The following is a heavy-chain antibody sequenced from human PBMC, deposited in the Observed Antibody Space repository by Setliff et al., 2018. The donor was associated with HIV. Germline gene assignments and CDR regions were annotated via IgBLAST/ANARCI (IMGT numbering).Heavy chain of an antibody. CDR2: IYHSGST. V-gene: IGHV4-38-2*01. D-gene: IGHD3-22*01. CDR1: GYSISSGYY. Sequence: LSLTCAVSGYSISSGYYWGWIRQPPGKGLGWIGHIYHSGSTSYNPSLKSRATISVDTSKNQFSLKLSSVTAADTAVYYCATVSGYYWQYFDYWGPGTLVTVS. J-gene: IGHJ4*02. CDR3: ATVSGYYWQYFDY.